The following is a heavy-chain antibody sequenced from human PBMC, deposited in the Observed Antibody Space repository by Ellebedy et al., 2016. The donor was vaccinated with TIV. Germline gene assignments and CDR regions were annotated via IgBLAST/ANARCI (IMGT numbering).Heavy chain of an antibody. V-gene: IGHV3-30*01. Sequence: GESLKISCAASGFTFSTYAMHWVRQAPGKGLEWLAVMSYDGSKKYYADSVKGRFTISRDNSKSTLYLQMNSLRADDTGIYYCTRGGFGHAMDVWGQGTTVTVSS. J-gene: IGHJ6*02. CDR1: GFTFSTYA. CDR2: MSYDGSKK. D-gene: IGHD3-10*01. CDR3: TRGGFGHAMDV.